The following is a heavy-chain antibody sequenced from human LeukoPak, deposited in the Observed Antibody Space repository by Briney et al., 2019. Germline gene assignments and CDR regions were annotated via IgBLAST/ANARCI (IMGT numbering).Heavy chain of an antibody. J-gene: IGHJ5*02. CDR1: GYSFTSHY. CDR2: INPRGTAT. Sequence: ASVKVSCKASGYSFTSHYMHWVRQAPGQGLEWMGLINPRGTATRYAESFQGRLTLTRDLSTSTDYMELSSLRSDDTAVYFCARDTSEGDYAWWFDPWGQGTLVSVSS. D-gene: IGHD3-16*01. CDR3: ARDTSEGDYAWWFDP. V-gene: IGHV1-46*01.